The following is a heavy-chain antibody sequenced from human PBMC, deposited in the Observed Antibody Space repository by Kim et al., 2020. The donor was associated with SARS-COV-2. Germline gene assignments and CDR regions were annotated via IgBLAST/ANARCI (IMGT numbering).Heavy chain of an antibody. Sequence: GRFTHSRDNAKNQLYLQMTSLRAEDTAVYYCARGWYYDSSGYYYDFQHWGQGTLVTVSS. J-gene: IGHJ1*01. D-gene: IGHD3-22*01. CDR3: ARGWYYDSSGYYYDFQH. V-gene: IGHV3-11*06.